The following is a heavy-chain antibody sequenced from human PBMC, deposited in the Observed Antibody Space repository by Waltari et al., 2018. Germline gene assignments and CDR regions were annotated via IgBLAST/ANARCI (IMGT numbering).Heavy chain of an antibody. V-gene: IGHV4-61*02. CDR3: ARGLLWFGELKNFDY. J-gene: IGHJ4*02. CDR2: IYTSGST. D-gene: IGHD3-10*01. CDR1: GGSISSGRYS. Sequence: QVQLQESGPGLVKPSQTLSLTCTVFGGSISSGRYSWSWIRQPAGKGLEWIGHIYTSGSTNYNPSLKSRVAISIDTSKNQFSLKLSSVTAADTAVYYCARGLLWFGELKNFDYWGQGTLVTVSS.